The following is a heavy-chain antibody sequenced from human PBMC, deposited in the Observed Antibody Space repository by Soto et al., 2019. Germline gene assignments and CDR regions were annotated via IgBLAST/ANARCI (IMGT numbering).Heavy chain of an antibody. Sequence: SETLSLTCTFSGGSIGYSNYYWGWIRPPPGKALEWIGTIYYSGSTYYNPSLKSRVTMSVDTSKSQFSLKLTSAAAADTAVYYCARHSNRNYGLYYFDYWGLGALVTVSS. CDR1: GGSIGYSNYY. CDR2: IYYSGST. D-gene: IGHD4-4*01. J-gene: IGHJ4*02. V-gene: IGHV4-39*01. CDR3: ARHSNRNYGLYYFDY.